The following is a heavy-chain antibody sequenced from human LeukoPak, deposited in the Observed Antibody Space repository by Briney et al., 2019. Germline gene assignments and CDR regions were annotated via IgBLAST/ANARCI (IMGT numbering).Heavy chain of an antibody. Sequence: SETLSLTCTVSGYSISSGYYWGWIRQPPGKGLEWIGSIYHSGRTFYNPSLKSRVTISVDTSKNQFSLKLSSVTAADTAVYYCARVPAASKYYYYYMDVWGKGTTVTVSS. J-gene: IGHJ6*03. CDR2: IYHSGRT. D-gene: IGHD6-6*01. CDR3: ARVPAASKYYYYYMDV. V-gene: IGHV4-38-2*02. CDR1: GYSISSGYY.